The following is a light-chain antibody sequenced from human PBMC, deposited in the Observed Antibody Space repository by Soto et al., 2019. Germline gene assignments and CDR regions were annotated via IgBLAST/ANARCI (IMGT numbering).Light chain of an antibody. V-gene: IGLV2-14*01. CDR3: SSYTGSSPRVV. J-gene: IGLJ3*02. CDR1: SSDVGGYNY. CDR2: DVS. Sequence: QSALTQPASVSGSPGQSITISCTGTSSDVGGYNYVSWYQQHPGKAPKLMIYDVSNRPSGVSNRFSGSKSGSTASLTISGGQADEEADYYCSSYTGSSPRVVFGGGTKLTVL.